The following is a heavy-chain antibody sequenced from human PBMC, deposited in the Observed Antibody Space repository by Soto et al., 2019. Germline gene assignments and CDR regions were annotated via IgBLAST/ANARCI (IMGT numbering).Heavy chain of an antibody. J-gene: IGHJ3*02. CDR3: ARDLAPSPAHCSGGSCYPGLAFDI. D-gene: IGHD2-15*01. V-gene: IGHV6-1*01. CDR2: TCYRSKWYN. Sequence: PSQTLSLTCAISGDSVSSNSAAWNWIRQSPSRGLEWLGRTCYRSKWYNDYAVSVKSRITINPDTSKNQFSLQLNSVTPEDTAVYYCARDLAPSPAHCSGGSCYPGLAFDIWGQGTMVTVSS. CDR1: GDSVSSNSAA.